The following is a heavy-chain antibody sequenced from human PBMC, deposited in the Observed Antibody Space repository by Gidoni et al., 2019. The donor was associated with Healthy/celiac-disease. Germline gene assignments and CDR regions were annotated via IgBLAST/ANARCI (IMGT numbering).Heavy chain of an antibody. CDR2: ISGSGGST. J-gene: IGHJ4*02. Sequence: VQLVESGGGLVQPGGSLRLSCAASGFTFSSYAMSWFRQAPGKGLEWVSAISGSGGSTYYADSVKGRFTISRDNSKNTLYLQMNSLRAEDTAVYYCAKANSYCSSTSCYGLITSPLDYWGQGTLVTVSS. CDR3: AKANSYCSSTSCYGLITSPLDY. D-gene: IGHD2-2*01. CDR1: GFTFSSYA. V-gene: IGHV3-23*04.